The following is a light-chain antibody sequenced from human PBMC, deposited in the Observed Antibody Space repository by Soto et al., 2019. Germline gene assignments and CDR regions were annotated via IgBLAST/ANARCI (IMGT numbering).Light chain of an antibody. CDR2: EVT. CDR3: TSYSSSSPVL. J-gene: IGLJ2*01. V-gene: IGLV2-14*01. Sequence: HSVLTQPASVSGSLGQSITISCTGTSSDVGAYNYVSWYQQHPDKAPKLLIFEVTNRPSGVSGRFSGSKSGITASLSISGLQPEDEADYYCTSYSSSSPVLFGGGTKLTV. CDR1: SSDVGAYNY.